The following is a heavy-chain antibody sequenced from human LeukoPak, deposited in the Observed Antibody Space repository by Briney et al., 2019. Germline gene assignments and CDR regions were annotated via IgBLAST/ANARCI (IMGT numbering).Heavy chain of an antibody. CDR3: TKDLPDYGDYIEGY. CDR2: ISGSGGTT. CDR1: GFTFSSFA. Sequence: GGSLRLSCAASGFTFSSFAMSWVRQAPGKGLEWVSTISGSGGTTNYADSVKGRFTFSRDNSKNTPYLQMNSLRAEDTAVYYCTKDLPDYGDYIEGYWGQGTLVTVSS. J-gene: IGHJ4*02. V-gene: IGHV3-23*01. D-gene: IGHD4-17*01.